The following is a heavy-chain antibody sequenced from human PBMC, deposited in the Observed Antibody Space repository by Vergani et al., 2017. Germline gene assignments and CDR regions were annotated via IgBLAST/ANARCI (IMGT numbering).Heavy chain of an antibody. Sequence: DVHLAESGGGFFQPGGSLRLSCSDSGFSFNSYWMHWVRQVPGKGLLWVSRIKSDGSITAYADSVKGRFTISRDNAPNTLYLQMNSLRVEDTGVYYCARARCIETCYMSNWLDSWGQGTLVTVSS. CDR3: ARARCIETCYMSNWLDS. V-gene: IGHV3-74*03. CDR2: IKSDGSIT. D-gene: IGHD3-9*01. J-gene: IGHJ5*01. CDR1: GFSFNSYW.